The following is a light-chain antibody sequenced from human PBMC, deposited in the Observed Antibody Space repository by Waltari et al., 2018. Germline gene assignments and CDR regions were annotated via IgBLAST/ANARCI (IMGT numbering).Light chain of an antibody. J-gene: IGKJ1*01. CDR1: QSVSDNY. V-gene: IGKV3-20*01. CDR3: QQYYSSPRT. Sequence: EIVLTQSQGTLSLSPGDRATLSCRASQSVSDNYVAWYQQKPGQAPRLLIFAASNRAADIPARFSGSGSGTDFTLTINRLEPEDFVVYYCQQYYSSPRTFGQGTKVEIK. CDR2: AAS.